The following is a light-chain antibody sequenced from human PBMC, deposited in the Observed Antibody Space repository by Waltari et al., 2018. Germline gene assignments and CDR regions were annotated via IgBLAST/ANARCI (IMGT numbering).Light chain of an antibody. CDR1: KSVLYSSNSKNH. CDR3: QQYYSSRRGIT. V-gene: IGKV4-1*01. Sequence: DIVMTQSPDSLAVSLGERATINFTSSKSVLYSSNSKNHLAWYQQKPGQPPRLLIFWASSRESGVPDRFSGSGSGTDFTLTISSLQAEDVAIYYCQQYYSSRRGITFGPGTKVDIK. J-gene: IGKJ3*01. CDR2: WAS.